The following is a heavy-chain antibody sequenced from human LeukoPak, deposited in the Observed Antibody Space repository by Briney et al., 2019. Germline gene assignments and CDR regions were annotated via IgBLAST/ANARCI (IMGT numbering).Heavy chain of an antibody. J-gene: IGHJ6*03. V-gene: IGHV1-69*04. CDR2: IIPILGIA. CDR3: AKRVAYSSSSVYMDV. D-gene: IGHD6-6*01. CDR1: GYTFTSYA. Sequence: GASVKVSCKASGYTFTSYAMHWVRQAPGQGLEWMGRIIPILGIANYAQKFQGRVTITADKSTSTAYMELSSLRSEDTAVYYCAKRVAYSSSSVYMDVWGKGTTVTVSS.